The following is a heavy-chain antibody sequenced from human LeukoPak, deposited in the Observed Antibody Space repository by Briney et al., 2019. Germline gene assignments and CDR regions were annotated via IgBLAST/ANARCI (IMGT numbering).Heavy chain of an antibody. CDR1: GFTFSSYE. D-gene: IGHD3-22*01. CDR3: ARERNYYDSGAFG. Sequence: GESLRLSCAASGFTFSSYEMNWVRQAPGKGLEWVSYISSSGSTIYYADSVKGRFTISRDNAKNSLYLQMNSLRAEDTAVYYCARERNYYDSGAFGWGQGTLVTVSS. J-gene: IGHJ4*02. V-gene: IGHV3-48*03. CDR2: ISSSGSTI.